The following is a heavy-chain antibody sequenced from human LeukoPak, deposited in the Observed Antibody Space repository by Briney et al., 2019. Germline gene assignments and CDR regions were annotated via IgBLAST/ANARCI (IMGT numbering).Heavy chain of an antibody. CDR1: GGTFSRYA. V-gene: IGHV1-69*13. D-gene: IGHD6-19*01. J-gene: IGHJ4*02. CDR2: IIPMFGIA. Sequence: GASVKVSCKASGGTFSRYAISWVRQAPGQGLERMGGIIPMFGIANYAQKFQGRVTITADESTSTAYMELSSLRSEDTAVYYCARDRPYTGGWRGFDYWGQGTLVTVS. CDR3: ARDRPYTGGWRGFDY.